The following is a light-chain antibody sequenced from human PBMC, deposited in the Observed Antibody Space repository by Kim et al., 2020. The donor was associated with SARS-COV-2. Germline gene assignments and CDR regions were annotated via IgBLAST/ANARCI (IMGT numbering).Light chain of an antibody. CDR2: GNN. Sequence: QSVLTQPPSVSGAPGQRVTISCTGSSSNIGAGYDVHWYQHIPGTAPKLLIYGNNNRPSGVPDRFSGSKSGTSASLAITGLQAEDETDYYCQSPDSSLSLVFGGGTQLTVL. CDR3: QSPDSSLSLV. CDR1: SSNIGAGYD. J-gene: IGLJ3*02. V-gene: IGLV1-40*01.